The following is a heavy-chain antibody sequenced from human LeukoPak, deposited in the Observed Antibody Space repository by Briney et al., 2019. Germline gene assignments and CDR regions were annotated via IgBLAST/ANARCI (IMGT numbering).Heavy chain of an antibody. V-gene: IGHV3-74*01. D-gene: IGHD6-19*01. CDR1: GFSFSDYA. CDR2: IHSDGSST. Sequence: PGGSLRLSCAASGFSFSDYAMSWVRQVPGKGLVWVSRIHSDGSSTNYADSVRGRFTISRDNAKNTVYLQMNSLRVEDTAVYYCARDRGSGWFYFDYWGQGTLVTVSS. J-gene: IGHJ4*02. CDR3: ARDRGSGWFYFDY.